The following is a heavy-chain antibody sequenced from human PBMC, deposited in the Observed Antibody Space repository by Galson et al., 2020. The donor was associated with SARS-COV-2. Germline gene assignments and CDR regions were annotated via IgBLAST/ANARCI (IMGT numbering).Heavy chain of an antibody. CDR2: IYYSGST. J-gene: IGHJ6*02. CDR3: ARQTYSYYGMDV. CDR1: GGSMRGYY. Sequence: SETLSLTCSVSGGSMRGYYWNWIRRPPGKEPEWIGYIYYSGSTSYNYSLRSRVTMSIDMSQNQFSLKVTSVTAADTAVYYCARQTYSYYGMDVWGQGTTVTVSS. V-gene: IGHV4-59*01.